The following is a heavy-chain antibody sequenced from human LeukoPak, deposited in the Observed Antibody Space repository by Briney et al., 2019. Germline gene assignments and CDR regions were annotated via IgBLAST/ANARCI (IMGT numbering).Heavy chain of an antibody. CDR1: GFTFSPLG. D-gene: IGHD3-10*01. Sequence: PGGSLRLSCAASGFTFSPLGMNWVRQAPGRGLEWVSYISSGSSTTYYADSAKGRFTISRDNAKNSLYLQVNSLRDEDTAVYYCARGRGLTLSYHYFDYWRQGTLVTVSS. V-gene: IGHV3-48*02. J-gene: IGHJ4*02. CDR2: ISSGSSTT. CDR3: ARGRGLTLSYHYFDY.